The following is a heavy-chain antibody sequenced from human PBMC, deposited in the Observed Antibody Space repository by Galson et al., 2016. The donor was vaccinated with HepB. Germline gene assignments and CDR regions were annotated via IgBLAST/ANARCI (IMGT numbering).Heavy chain of an antibody. Sequence: TLSLTCTVSGGSISSGGYYWSWIRQHPGEGLEWIGYIYHTGNAYYNASLKSRVTVSVDTSKNQFFLKLSSLTAADTAVYFCARGGRKGLWGYYVDYWGQGTLVTVSS. CDR1: GGSISSGGYY. CDR3: ARGGRKGLWGYYVDY. J-gene: IGHJ4*02. V-gene: IGHV4-31*03. CDR2: IYHTGNA. D-gene: IGHD3-16*01.